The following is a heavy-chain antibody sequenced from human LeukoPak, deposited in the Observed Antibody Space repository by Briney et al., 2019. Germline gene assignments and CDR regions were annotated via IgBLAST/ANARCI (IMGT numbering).Heavy chain of an antibody. CDR2: IYYSGST. V-gene: IGHV4-39*01. CDR1: GGSISSSSYY. CDR3: ARHGTDTFDY. Sequence: TATLSLTCTVSGGSISSSSYYWGWIRQPPGKGLEWIGSIYYSGSTYYNPSLKSRVTISVDTPKNQFSLKLSSVTAADTAVYYCARHGTDTFDYWGQGTLVTVSS. J-gene: IGHJ4*02. D-gene: IGHD3/OR15-3a*01.